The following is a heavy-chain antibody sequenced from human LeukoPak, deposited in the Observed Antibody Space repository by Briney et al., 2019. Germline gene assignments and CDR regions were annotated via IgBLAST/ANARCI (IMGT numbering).Heavy chain of an antibody. J-gene: IGHJ4*02. CDR3: ARGGIDVDTAMVPYDY. CDR2: IIPIFGTA. CDR1: GGTFSSYA. D-gene: IGHD5-18*01. Sequence: SVKVSCKASGGTFSSYAISWVRQAPGQGLEWMGGIIPIFGTANYAQKFQGRVTITADKSTSTAYMELSSLRSEDTAVYYCARGGIDVDTAMVPYDYWGQGTLVTVSS. V-gene: IGHV1-69*06.